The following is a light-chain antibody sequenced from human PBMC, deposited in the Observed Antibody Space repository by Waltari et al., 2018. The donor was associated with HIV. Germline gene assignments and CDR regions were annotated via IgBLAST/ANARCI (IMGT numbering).Light chain of an antibody. J-gene: IGLJ2*01. CDR3: SSYTSSSTLV. CDR1: SSHVGSYYR. Sequence: QSALTPPPSVSGSPGQSVTLSCTGTSSHVGSYYRVSWYQQPPGTAPKLMIYEVGNRPSGVPHRFSGSKSGNTASLTISGLQAEDEADYYCSSYTSSSTLVFGGGTKLTVL. V-gene: IGLV2-18*02. CDR2: EVG.